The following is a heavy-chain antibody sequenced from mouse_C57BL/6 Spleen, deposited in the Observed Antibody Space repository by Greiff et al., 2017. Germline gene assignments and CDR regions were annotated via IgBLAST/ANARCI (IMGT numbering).Heavy chain of an antibody. D-gene: IGHD3-1*01. CDR3: ARTGGSCALDY. CDR1: GYTFTSYW. V-gene: IGHV1-55*01. CDR2: IYPGSGST. J-gene: IGHJ4*01. Sequence: QVQLQQPGAELVKPGASVKISCKASGYTFTSYWITWVKQRPGQGLEWIGDIYPGSGSTNYNEKFKSKATMTVDTSSSTAYMQLSSLTSEDSAVYYCARTGGSCALDYWGQGTSGTVSS.